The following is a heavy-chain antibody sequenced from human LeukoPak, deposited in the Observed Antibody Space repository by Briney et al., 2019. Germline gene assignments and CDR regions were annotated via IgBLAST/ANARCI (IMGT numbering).Heavy chain of an antibody. CDR3: ATLTPGYSSSWYPPYNWFDP. D-gene: IGHD6-13*01. J-gene: IGHJ5*02. Sequence: ASVKASCKASGYTFTGYYMHWVRQAPGQGLEWMGRINPNSGGTNYAQKFQGRVTMTRDTSISTAYMELSRLRSDDTAVYYCATLTPGYSSSWYPPYNWFDPWGQGTLVTVSS. V-gene: IGHV1-2*06. CDR1: GYTFTGYY. CDR2: INPNSGGT.